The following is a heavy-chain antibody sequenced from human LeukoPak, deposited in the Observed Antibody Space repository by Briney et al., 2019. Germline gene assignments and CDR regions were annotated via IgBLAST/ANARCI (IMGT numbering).Heavy chain of an antibody. V-gene: IGHV1-46*01. CDR3: ARDVRFLEWLSYNWFDP. CDR1: GYTFTSYY. D-gene: IGHD3-3*01. Sequence: ASVKVSCKASGYTFTSYYMHWVRQAPGQGLEWMGIINPSGGSTSYAQKFQGRVTMTRDTSTSTVYMEPSSLRSEDTAVYYCARDVRFLEWLSYNWFDPWGQGTLVTVPS. CDR2: INPSGGST. J-gene: IGHJ5*02.